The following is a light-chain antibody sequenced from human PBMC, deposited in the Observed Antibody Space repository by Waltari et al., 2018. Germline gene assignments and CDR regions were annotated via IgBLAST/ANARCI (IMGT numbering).Light chain of an antibody. CDR2: GAS. J-gene: IGKJ1*01. CDR3: QQYGSSPRT. Sequence: CRSSQSVSSSYLAWYQQKPGQAPRLLIYGASSRATGIPDRFSGSGSGTDFTLTISRLEPEDFAVYYCQQYGSSPRTFGQGTKVEIK. CDR1: QSVSSSY. V-gene: IGKV3-20*01.